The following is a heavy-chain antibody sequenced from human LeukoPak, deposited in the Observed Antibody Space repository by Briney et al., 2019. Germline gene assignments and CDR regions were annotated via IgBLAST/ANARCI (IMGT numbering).Heavy chain of an antibody. J-gene: IGHJ5*02. D-gene: IGHD2-2*01. CDR3: ARVGKYQLLSVWFDP. CDR1: GGSISSGGYY. Sequence: PSQTLSLTCTVSGGSISSGGYYWSWIRQHSGKGLEWIGYIYYSGSTYYNPSLKSRVTISVDTSKNQFSLKLSSVTAADTAVYYCARVGKYQLLSVWFDPWGQGTLVTVSS. CDR2: IYYSGST. V-gene: IGHV4-31*03.